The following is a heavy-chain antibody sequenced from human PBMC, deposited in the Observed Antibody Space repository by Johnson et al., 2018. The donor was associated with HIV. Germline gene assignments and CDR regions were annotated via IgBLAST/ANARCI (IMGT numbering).Heavy chain of an antibody. CDR1: GFTFDDYT. J-gene: IGHJ3*02. CDR2: IKTDGSST. CDR3: TKDLYDSWVDVFDT. V-gene: IGHV3-9*01. Sequence: VQLVESGGVVVQPGGSLRLSCAASGFTFDDYTMHWVRQAPGKGLEWVSGIKTDGSSTWYADSVKGRFTISRDNAKNTLYLQMNSLRAEDTAVYYCTKDLYDSWVDVFDTWGQGTMVTVSS. D-gene: IGHD5/OR15-5a*01.